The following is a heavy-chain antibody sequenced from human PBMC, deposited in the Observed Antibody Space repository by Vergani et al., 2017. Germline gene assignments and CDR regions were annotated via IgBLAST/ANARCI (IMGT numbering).Heavy chain of an antibody. CDR3: ARASHCINCYSEGPNGPGYYYMDV. Sequence: QVQLQESGPGLVKPSQTLSLTCTVSGGSIISGSYYWSWIRQPAGKGLEWIGRIYPSGTTKYNPSLKSRVTMLVDTSKNQFSLQLSSVTAADTAVYYCARASHCINCYSEGPNGPGYYYMDVWGKGTTVTVSS. D-gene: IGHD2-21*01. J-gene: IGHJ6*03. CDR1: GGSIISGSYY. CDR2: IYPSGTT. V-gene: IGHV4-61*02.